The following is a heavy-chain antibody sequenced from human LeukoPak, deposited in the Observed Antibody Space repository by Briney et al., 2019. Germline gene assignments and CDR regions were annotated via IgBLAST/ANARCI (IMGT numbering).Heavy chain of an antibody. CDR2: ITFDGNSA. Sequence: PGGSLRLSCAASGFRFSTYGMHWVRQAPGKGLEWVAFITFDGNSAYYAASLKGRFTISRDNSINTLYLQVNSLRAEDTAVYYCAKEFQQWFSFDNCGQGTLVTVSS. CDR3: AKEFQQWFSFDN. D-gene: IGHD6-19*01. CDR1: GFRFSTYG. V-gene: IGHV3-30*02. J-gene: IGHJ4*02.